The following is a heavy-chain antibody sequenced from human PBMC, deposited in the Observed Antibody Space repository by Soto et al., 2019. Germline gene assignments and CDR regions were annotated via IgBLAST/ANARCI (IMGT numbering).Heavy chain of an antibody. Sequence: GGSLRLACAASVFTFSSYAMRWVRQAPGKGLEWVAVISYDGSNKYYADSVKGRFTISRDNSKNTLYLQMNSLRAEDTAVYYCARGGWFGELLGIVDYWGQGTLVTVSS. CDR1: VFTFSSYA. CDR2: ISYDGSNK. J-gene: IGHJ4*02. CDR3: ARGGWFGELLGIVDY. D-gene: IGHD3-10*01. V-gene: IGHV3-30-3*01.